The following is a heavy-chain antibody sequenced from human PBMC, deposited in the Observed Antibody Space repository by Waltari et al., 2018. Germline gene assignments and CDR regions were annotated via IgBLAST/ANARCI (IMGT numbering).Heavy chain of an antibody. V-gene: IGHV1-69-2*01. CDR2: VDAEDGET. CDR3: ATWPTTVNIPDAFDI. J-gene: IGHJ3*02. Sequence: EVQLVQSGAEVKKPGATVKISCKVSGYTFTDYYIHWVQQAPGKGLEWMGLVDAEDGETKYAEKVQSRVTITAETSTDTAYMELSSLRSEDTAVYYWATWPTTVNIPDAFDIWGQGTMVTVSS. CDR1: GYTFTDYY. D-gene: IGHD4-17*01.